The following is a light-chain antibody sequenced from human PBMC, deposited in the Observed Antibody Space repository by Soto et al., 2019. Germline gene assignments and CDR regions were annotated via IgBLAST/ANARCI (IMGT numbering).Light chain of an antibody. J-gene: IGKJ1*01. CDR2: GAS. CDR1: QSVSNNY. CDR3: QQYGSSGT. V-gene: IGKV3-20*01. Sequence: IVLTQSPGTLSLCPRDRATLSCMASQSVSNNYLAWYQQKPGQAPRLLIYGASNRATGIPDRFSGSGSGTDFTHTISRLEPEDFAVYYCQQYGSSGTFGQGTKVDI.